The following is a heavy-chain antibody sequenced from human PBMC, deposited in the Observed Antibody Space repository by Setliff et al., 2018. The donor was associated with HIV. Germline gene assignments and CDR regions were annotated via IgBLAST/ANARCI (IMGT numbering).Heavy chain of an antibody. Sequence: ASVKVSCKASGYTFTSYAMHWVRQAPGQRLEWMGWINAGNGNTKYSQKFQGRVTITRDTSASTAYMELSSLRSEDTAVYYCARTNGMANYYYYGMDVWGQGTTVTVS. CDR1: GYTFTSYA. D-gene: IGHD2-8*01. V-gene: IGHV1-3*01. J-gene: IGHJ6*02. CDR3: ARTNGMANYYYYGMDV. CDR2: INAGNGNT.